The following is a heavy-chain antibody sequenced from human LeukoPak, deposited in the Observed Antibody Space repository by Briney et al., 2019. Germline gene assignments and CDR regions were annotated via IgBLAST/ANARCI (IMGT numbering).Heavy chain of an antibody. CDR1: GFTLSSYW. Sequence: GESLRLSCAASGFTLSSYWMSWVRQAPGKGLEWVANIKEDGSQKYYVDSVKGRFSISRDNAKNSVYLQMNSLRAEDTALYYCVSPRRSGTLDYWGQGILVTVSS. J-gene: IGHJ4*02. V-gene: IGHV3-7*01. CDR3: VSPRRSGTLDY. CDR2: IKEDGSQK. D-gene: IGHD1-26*01.